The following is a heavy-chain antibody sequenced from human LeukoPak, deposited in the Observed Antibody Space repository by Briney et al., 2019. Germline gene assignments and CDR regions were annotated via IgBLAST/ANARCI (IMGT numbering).Heavy chain of an antibody. CDR2: ISYDGSNK. V-gene: IGHV3-30*04. CDR1: GFTFSSYA. D-gene: IGHD2-15*01. Sequence: GGSLRLSCAASGFTFSSYAMHWVRQAPGKGLEWVAVISYDGSNKYYADSVKGRFTISRDKSKNTLYLQMNSLRAEDTAVYYCARGGMRWPQAPRFDYWGQGTLVTVSS. CDR3: ARGGMRWPQAPRFDY. J-gene: IGHJ4*02.